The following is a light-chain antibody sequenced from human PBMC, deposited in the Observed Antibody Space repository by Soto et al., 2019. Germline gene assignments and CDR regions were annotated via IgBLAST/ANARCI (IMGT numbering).Light chain of an antibody. Sequence: IVLTQSPAPLSFSPGERATLPGRASQSVSRYLAWYQQKPGQAPRLLIYDASNRATGIPARFSGSGSGTDFTLTISRLEPEDFAVYYCQQRSNWPITFGQGTRLEIK. CDR1: QSVSRY. V-gene: IGKV3-11*01. CDR3: QQRSNWPIT. J-gene: IGKJ5*01. CDR2: DAS.